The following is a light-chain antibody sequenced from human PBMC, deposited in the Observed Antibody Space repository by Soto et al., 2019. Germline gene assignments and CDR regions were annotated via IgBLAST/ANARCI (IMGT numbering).Light chain of an antibody. V-gene: IGKV1-39*01. Sequence: DIQMTQSPSSLSASVGDRVTITCRASQSISGYLNWYQQKPGKAPMLLIYSASSLQSGVPSRFSGSGSGTDLTLTINSLQPEDFATYICQQTYRLPWTFGQGTKVDI. J-gene: IGKJ1*01. CDR2: SAS. CDR3: QQTYRLPWT. CDR1: QSISGY.